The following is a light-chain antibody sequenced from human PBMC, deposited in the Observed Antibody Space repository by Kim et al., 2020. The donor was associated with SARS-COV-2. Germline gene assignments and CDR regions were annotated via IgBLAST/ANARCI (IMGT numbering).Light chain of an antibody. J-gene: IGLJ3*02. CDR2: GKN. Sequence: ALGQTVRITCQGDSLRSYYASGYQQKPGQATVLVIYGKNNRPSGIPHRFSGSSSGNTASLTITGAQAEDEADYYCNSRDSSGNRWVFGGGTQLTVL. CDR3: NSRDSSGNRWV. CDR1: SLRSYY. V-gene: IGLV3-19*01.